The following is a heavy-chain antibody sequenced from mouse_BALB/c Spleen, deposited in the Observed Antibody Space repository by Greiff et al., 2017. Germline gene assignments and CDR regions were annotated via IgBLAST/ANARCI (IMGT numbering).Heavy chain of an antibody. Sequence: VQLQQSGTVLARPGASVKMSCKASGYSFTSYWMHWVKQRPGQGLEWIGAIYPGNSDTSYNQKFKGKAKLTAVTSASTAYMELSSLTNEDSAVYYCTRSITTVVDAMDYWGQGTSVTVSS. J-gene: IGHJ4*01. CDR1: GYSFTSYW. CDR2: IYPGNSDT. D-gene: IGHD1-1*01. CDR3: TRSITTVVDAMDY. V-gene: IGHV1-5*01.